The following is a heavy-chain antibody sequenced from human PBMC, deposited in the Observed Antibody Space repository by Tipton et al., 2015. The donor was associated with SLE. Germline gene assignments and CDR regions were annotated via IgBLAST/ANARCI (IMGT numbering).Heavy chain of an antibody. CDR1: GGSISRYY. CDR3: ARGKVTWRGAIIGVDV. D-gene: IGHD2-21*02. V-gene: IGHV4-59*01. CDR2: VFYSGST. Sequence: PGLVKPSETLSLTCTVSGGSISRYYWSWIRQPPGKGLEWIGYVFYSGSTNYNPSLESRVTISLDSSNSQFSLKLRSVTPADTAVYYCARGKVTWRGAIIGVDVWGQGTTVTVSS. J-gene: IGHJ6*02.